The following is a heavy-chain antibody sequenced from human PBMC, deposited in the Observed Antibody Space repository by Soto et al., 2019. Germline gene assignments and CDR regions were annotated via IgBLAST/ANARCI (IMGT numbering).Heavy chain of an antibody. V-gene: IGHV4-59*01. CDR2: MYNTGST. Sequence: SETLSLTCTVSGVSISGYYWRWIRQPPGKGLEWIGYMYNTGSTVYNPSFKSRVTISVDTSKNQFSLKLNSVTAADTAVYYCARDLWGYCGTDCYPLDVWGQGTKVPVS. CDR1: GVSISGYY. D-gene: IGHD2-21*02. J-gene: IGHJ6*02. CDR3: ARDLWGYCGTDCYPLDV.